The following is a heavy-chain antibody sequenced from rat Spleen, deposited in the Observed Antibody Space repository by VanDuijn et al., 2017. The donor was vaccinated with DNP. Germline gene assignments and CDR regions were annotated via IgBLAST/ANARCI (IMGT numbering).Heavy chain of an antibody. V-gene: IGHV5-17*01. CDR3: ARQGITPYYFDY. D-gene: IGHD1-4*01. CDR1: GFTFSDYA. Sequence: EVQLVESGGGLVQPGRSLKFSCAASGFTFSDYAMAWVRQAPKKGLEWVATIIYDGSSTYYRDSVKGRFTISSDNAKSTLYLQMDSLRSEDTATYYCARQGITPYYFDYWGQGVMVTVSS. J-gene: IGHJ2*01. CDR2: IIYDGSST.